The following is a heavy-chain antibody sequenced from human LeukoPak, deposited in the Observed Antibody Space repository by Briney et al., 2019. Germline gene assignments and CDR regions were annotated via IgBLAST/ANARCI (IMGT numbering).Heavy chain of an antibody. D-gene: IGHD1-26*01. Sequence: SETLSLTCTVSGDSIRRYYWSWIRQPAGKGLEWIGRIYTSGSTSYNPSLKSRVTMSIDTSKNQFSLKLNSVTAADTAVYYCARVWSGSYDYWGQGTLVTVSS. V-gene: IGHV4-4*07. CDR1: GDSIRRYY. CDR2: IYTSGST. J-gene: IGHJ4*02. CDR3: ARVWSGSYDY.